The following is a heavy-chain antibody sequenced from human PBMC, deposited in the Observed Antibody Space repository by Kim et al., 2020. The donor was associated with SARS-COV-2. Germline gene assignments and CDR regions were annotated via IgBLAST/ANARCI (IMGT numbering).Heavy chain of an antibody. CDR2: INPNSGGT. D-gene: IGHD6-19*01. V-gene: IGHV1-2*06. J-gene: IGHJ4*02. Sequence: ASVKVSCKASGYTFTGYYMHWVRQAPGQGLEWMGRINPNSGGTNYAQKFQGRVTMTRDTSISTAYMELSRLRSDDTAVYYCASDSSISGIAVAVHWGQGTLVTVSS. CDR1: GYTFTGYY. CDR3: ASDSSISGIAVAVH.